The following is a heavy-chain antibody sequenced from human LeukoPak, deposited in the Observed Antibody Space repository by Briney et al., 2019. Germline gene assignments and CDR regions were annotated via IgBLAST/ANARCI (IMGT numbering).Heavy chain of an antibody. CDR1: GGSINSLSYY. CDR2: ISYSGDT. J-gene: IGHJ4*02. V-gene: IGHV4-39*07. CDR3: VTGVAAVARGYFDD. Sequence: PSETLSLTCTVSGGSINSLSYYWGWIRQPPGKGLEWIGSISYSGDTYYNPSLRSRLTISEDTSKTQFSLRLSSVTAADTAVYYCVTGVAAVARGYFDDWGQGTLVTVSS. D-gene: IGHD6-19*01.